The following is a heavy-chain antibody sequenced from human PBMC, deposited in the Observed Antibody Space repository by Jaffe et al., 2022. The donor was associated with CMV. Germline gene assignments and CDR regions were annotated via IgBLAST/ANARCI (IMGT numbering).Heavy chain of an antibody. J-gene: IGHJ3*02. Sequence: QVQLQESGPGLVKPSETLSLTCTVSGGSISSYYWSWIRQPPGKGLEWIGYIYYSGSTNYNPSLKSRVTISVDTSKNQFSLKLSSVTAADTAVYYCARVGTQTGYFAFDIWGQGTMVTVSS. CDR2: IYYSGST. D-gene: IGHD3-9*01. CDR3: ARVGTQTGYFAFDI. V-gene: IGHV4-59*01. CDR1: GGSISSYY.